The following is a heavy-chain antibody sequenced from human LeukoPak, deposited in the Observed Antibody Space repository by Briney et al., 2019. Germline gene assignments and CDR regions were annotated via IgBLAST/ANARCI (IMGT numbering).Heavy chain of an antibody. CDR2: IHYTGKP. V-gene: IGHV4-59*01. J-gene: IGHJ6*02. Sequence: WGTLRLTCSVSVYIISGDFWTWIRQPPGKGLEWIGQIHYTGKPDYNPSLKSRITISVDTSKNQVSLQVSSVTAADSAIYYCARFGVDYDMDVWGHGTTVTV. D-gene: IGHD3-16*01. CDR1: VYIISGDF. CDR3: ARFGVDYDMDV.